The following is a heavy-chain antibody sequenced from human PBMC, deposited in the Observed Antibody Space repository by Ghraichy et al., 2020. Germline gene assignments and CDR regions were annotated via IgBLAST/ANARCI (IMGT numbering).Heavy chain of an antibody. V-gene: IGHV3-30*18. D-gene: IGHD1/OR15-1a*01. J-gene: IGHJ4*02. CDR1: GFTFSSYG. CDR2: ISYDGSNK. CDR3: AKGVFRLKTGTGQVDY. Sequence: GGSLRLSCAASGFTFSSYGMHWVRQAPGKGLEWVAVISYDGSNKYYADSVKGRFTISRDNSKNTLYLQMNSLRAEDTAVYYCAKGVFRLKTGTGQVDYWGQGTLVTVSS.